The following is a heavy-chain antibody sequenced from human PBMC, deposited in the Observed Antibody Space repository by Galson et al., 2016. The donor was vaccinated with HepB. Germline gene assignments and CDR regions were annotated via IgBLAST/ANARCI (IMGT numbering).Heavy chain of an antibody. CDR3: ARELLTVYYFDS. CDR1: GGSFNSYV. Sequence: SVKVSCKASGGSFNSYVVTWLRQAPGQGLEWMGGIIPMFNTTTYAQKFQDRVTITADEATNTAYLELSRLRSEDTGVYYCARELLTVYYFDSWGQGTLVTVSS. D-gene: IGHD3-9*01. CDR2: IIPMFNTT. V-gene: IGHV1-69*13. J-gene: IGHJ4*02.